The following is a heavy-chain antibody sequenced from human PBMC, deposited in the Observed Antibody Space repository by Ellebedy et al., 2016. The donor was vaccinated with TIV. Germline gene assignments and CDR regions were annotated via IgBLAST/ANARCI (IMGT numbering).Heavy chain of an antibody. V-gene: IGHV4-59*01. CDR2: IYYNGRT. D-gene: IGHD4/OR15-4a*01. CDR3: ARDGPWYYFDY. J-gene: IGHJ4*02. CDR1: GGSISHYF. Sequence: MPSETLSLTCTVSGGSISHYFWSWIRQPPGKGLEWIGYIYYNGRTKYSPSLKSRVTISVDTSQKQLSLRLSSVTAADTAVYYCARDGPWYYFDYWGQGTLVTVSS.